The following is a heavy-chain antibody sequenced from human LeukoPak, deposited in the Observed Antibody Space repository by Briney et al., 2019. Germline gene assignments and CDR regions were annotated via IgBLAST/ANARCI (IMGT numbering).Heavy chain of an antibody. D-gene: IGHD6-13*01. CDR1: GGSISSGSYY. J-gene: IGHJ4*02. CDR3: ARGTSTWYEGYFDY. V-gene: IGHV4-61*02. Sequence: TLSLTCTVSGGSISSGSYYWSWIRQPAGKGLEWIGRIYISGSTNYNPSLKSRVTISIHTSKNQFSLKLSSVTAADTAVYYCARGTSTWYEGYFDYWGLGTLVTVSS. CDR2: IYISGST.